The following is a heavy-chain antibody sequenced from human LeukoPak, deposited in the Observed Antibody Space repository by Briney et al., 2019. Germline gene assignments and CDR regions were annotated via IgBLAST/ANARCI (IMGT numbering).Heavy chain of an antibody. J-gene: IGHJ4*02. CDR1: GFTFSSYA. Sequence: GGSLRLSCAASGFTFSSYAMHWVRQAPGKGLEWVAVISYDGSNKYYADSVKGRFTISRDNSKNTLYLQMNSLRAEDTAVYYCAKLIVATIIDYWGQGTLVTVSS. D-gene: IGHD5-12*01. CDR3: AKLIVATIIDY. CDR2: ISYDGSNK. V-gene: IGHV3-30-3*02.